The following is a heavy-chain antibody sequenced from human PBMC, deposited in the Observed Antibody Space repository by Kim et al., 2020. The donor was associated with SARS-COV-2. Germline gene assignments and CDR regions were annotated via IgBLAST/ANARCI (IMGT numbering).Heavy chain of an antibody. V-gene: IGHV1-24*01. CDR3: ATVPGSNYDSSGPN. CDR2: FDPEDGET. CDR1: GYTLTELS. D-gene: IGHD3-22*01. J-gene: IGHJ4*02. Sequence: ASVKVSCKVSGYTLTELSMHWVRQAPGKGLEWMGGFDPEDGETIYAQKFQGRVTMTEDTSTDTAYMELSSLRSEDTAVYYCATVPGSNYDSSGPNWGQGTLVTVSS.